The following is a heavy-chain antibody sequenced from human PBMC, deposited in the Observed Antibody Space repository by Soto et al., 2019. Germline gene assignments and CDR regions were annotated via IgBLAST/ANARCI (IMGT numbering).Heavy chain of an antibody. V-gene: IGHV4-4*02. CDR2: IWRSGTT. Sequence: QVQLQASGPGLLEPSVTLCLTCTVSSDSISSGNWWCWLRKPPGKGLEWSGEIWRSGTTNYNPSLKRRGTKSVDKSKNQVYMRLNSVTAGDTAVYYCTRHGDPYYFDYWGQATLVTVSS. CDR1: SDSISSGNW. D-gene: IGHD4-17*01. J-gene: IGHJ4*02. CDR3: TRHGDPYYFDY.